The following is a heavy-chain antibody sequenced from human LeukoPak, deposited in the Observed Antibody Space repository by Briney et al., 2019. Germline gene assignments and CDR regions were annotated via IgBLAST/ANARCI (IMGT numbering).Heavy chain of an antibody. CDR3: ARVEQQLVPSNWFDP. D-gene: IGHD6-13*01. J-gene: IGHJ5*02. V-gene: IGHV4-34*01. CDR2: TNHSGST. Sequence: KSSETLSLTCAVYGGSFSGYYWSWIRQPPGKGLEWIGETNHSGSTNYNPSLKSRVTISVDTSKNQFSLKLSSVTAADTAVYYCARVEQQLVPSNWFDPWGQGTLVTVSS. CDR1: GGSFSGYY.